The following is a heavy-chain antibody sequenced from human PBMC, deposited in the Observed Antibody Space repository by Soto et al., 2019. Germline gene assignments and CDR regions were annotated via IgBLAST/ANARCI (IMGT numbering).Heavy chain of an antibody. CDR1: GFTFGVYT. J-gene: IGHJ5*02. Sequence: GGSLRLSCEASGFTFGVYTMHWVRQAPGKGLEWISSISSTSTSIFYADSVKGRFTISRDNAKNTLYLEMNSLRDEDTAVYFCARDGYSTSSDWPWFDPWGPGTLVTVSS. V-gene: IGHV3-48*02. CDR2: ISSTSTSI. CDR3: ARDGYSTSSDWPWFDP. D-gene: IGHD2-21*01.